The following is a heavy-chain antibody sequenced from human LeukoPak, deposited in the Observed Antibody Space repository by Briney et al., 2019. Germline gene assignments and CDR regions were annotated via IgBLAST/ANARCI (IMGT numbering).Heavy chain of an antibody. CDR1: GFTFSSYG. J-gene: IGHJ4*02. Sequence: GGSLRLSCAASGFTFSSYGMHWVRQAPGKGLEWVAVIWYDGSNKYYADSVKGRFTISGDNSKNTLYLQMNSLRAEDTAVYYCAKGDYYDSSGHLDYWGQGTLVTVSS. D-gene: IGHD3-22*01. CDR3: AKGDYYDSSGHLDY. CDR2: IWYDGSNK. V-gene: IGHV3-33*06.